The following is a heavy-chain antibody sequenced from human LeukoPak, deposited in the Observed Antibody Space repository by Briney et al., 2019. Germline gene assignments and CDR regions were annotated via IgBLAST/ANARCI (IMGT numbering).Heavy chain of an antibody. CDR1: GGSISSYY. Sequence: PSETLSLTCTVSGGSISSYYWSWIRQPPGKGLEWIGYIYYSGSTNYNPSLKSRVTISVDTSKNQFSLKLSSVTAADTAVYYCARAPEYDFWSGVNWFDPWGQGTLVTVSS. CDR2: IYYSGST. V-gene: IGHV4-59*01. J-gene: IGHJ5*02. D-gene: IGHD3-3*01. CDR3: ARAPEYDFWSGVNWFDP.